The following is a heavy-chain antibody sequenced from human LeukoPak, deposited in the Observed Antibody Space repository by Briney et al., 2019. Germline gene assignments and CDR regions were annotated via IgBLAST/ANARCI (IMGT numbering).Heavy chain of an antibody. V-gene: IGHV4-38-2*02. J-gene: IGHJ4*02. CDR2: IYHSERT. Sequence: SETLSLTCTVSGYSINSGYYWGWIRQPPGKGLEWIGNIYHSERTHYNPSLKSRVTISVDTSKNQFSLKLSSVTAADTAVYYCAREEGWSSGFDYWGQGTLVTVSS. D-gene: IGHD6-19*01. CDR1: GYSINSGYY. CDR3: AREEGWSSGFDY.